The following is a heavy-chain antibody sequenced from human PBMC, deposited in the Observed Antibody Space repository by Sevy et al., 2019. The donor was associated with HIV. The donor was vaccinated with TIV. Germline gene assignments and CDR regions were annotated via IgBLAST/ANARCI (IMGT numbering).Heavy chain of an antibody. CDR3: ATRWTPGY. J-gene: IGHJ4*02. CDR1: GFTFSAYG. D-gene: IGHD1-1*01. V-gene: IGHV3-30*02. Sequence: GGSLRLSCAASGFTFSAYGMHWVRQAPGKGLEWVAFIRYDGSNKFYADSVKGRFTISRDNSNNMMYLQMNSLRGEDPAVYYCATRWTPGYWGQGTLVTVSS. CDR2: IRYDGSNK.